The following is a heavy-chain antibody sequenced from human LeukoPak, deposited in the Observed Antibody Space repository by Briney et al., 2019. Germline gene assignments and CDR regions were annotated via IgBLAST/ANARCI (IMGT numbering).Heavy chain of an antibody. D-gene: IGHD3-10*01. Sequence: SQTLSLTCTVSGGSIRIGSYYWSWIRQPAGKGLEWIARIYTSGSTNYNPSLKSRVTMSVDTSKNQFSLKLSSVTAADTAVYYCAGGYYYGSGSYSYMDVWGKGTTVTISS. CDR2: IYTSGST. CDR3: AGGYYYGSGSYSYMDV. J-gene: IGHJ6*03. CDR1: GGSIRIGSYY. V-gene: IGHV4-61*02.